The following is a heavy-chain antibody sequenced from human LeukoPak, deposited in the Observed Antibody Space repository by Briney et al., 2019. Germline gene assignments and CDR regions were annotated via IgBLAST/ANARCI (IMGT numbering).Heavy chain of an antibody. CDR3: ARDRSYGSGSLDIDY. V-gene: IGHV3-7*01. CDR1: GFTFNRCW. J-gene: IGHJ4*02. Sequence: PGGSLRLSCVVSGFTFNRCWMNWVRQAPGKGLEWVAHINPDGRDTYYVDSVKGRFTISRDNAKNSLYLQMNSLRVEDTAVYYCARDRSYGSGSLDIDYWGQGTLVTVSS. CDR2: INPDGRDT. D-gene: IGHD3-10*01.